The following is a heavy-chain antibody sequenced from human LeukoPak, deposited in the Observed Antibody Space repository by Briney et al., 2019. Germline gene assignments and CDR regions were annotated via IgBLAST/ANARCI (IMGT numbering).Heavy chain of an antibody. Sequence: PGGSLRLSCAASGFTFSLYWMHWVRQAPESGLEWVSRISSDGRSTIYADSVKGRFTISRDSAKNTLYLQMNSLRAEDTAVYYCARGTGYAVFDIWGQGTMVTVSS. CDR1: GFTFSLYW. D-gene: IGHD5-12*01. J-gene: IGHJ3*02. CDR3: ARGTGYAVFDI. V-gene: IGHV3-74*01. CDR2: ISSDGRST.